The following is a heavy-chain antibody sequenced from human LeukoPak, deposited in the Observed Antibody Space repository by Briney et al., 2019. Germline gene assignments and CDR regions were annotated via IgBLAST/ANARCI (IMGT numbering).Heavy chain of an antibody. D-gene: IGHD2-2*01. V-gene: IGHV3-73*01. J-gene: IGHJ4*02. CDR2: IRSRANSYVT. CDR1: GFTFSGSA. Sequence: GGSLRLSCAASGFTFSGSAMHWVRQASGKGLEWIGRIRSRANSYVTVYAASVTGRFTISRDNSKNTLYLQMNSLRAEDTAIYYCANAVPGDDDYWGQGTLVTVSS. CDR3: ANAVPGDDDY.